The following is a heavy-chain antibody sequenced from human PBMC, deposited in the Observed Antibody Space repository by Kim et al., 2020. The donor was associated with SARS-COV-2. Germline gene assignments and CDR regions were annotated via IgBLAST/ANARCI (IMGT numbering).Heavy chain of an antibody. J-gene: IGHJ4*02. CDR1: GFTFSTYW. CDR2: INQDGSEK. Sequence: GGSLRLSCAASGFTFSTYWMRWVRQAPGKGLEWVANINQDGSEKYYADSVKGRFTISRDNTKNSLYLQMNCLRADDTAVYYCARVRGGGGEWGQGALVTV. D-gene: IGHD3-16*01. V-gene: IGHV3-7*01. CDR3: ARVRGGGGE.